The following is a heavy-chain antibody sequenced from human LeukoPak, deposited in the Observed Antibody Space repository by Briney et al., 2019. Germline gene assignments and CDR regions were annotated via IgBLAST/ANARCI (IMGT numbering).Heavy chain of an antibody. J-gene: IGHJ4*02. D-gene: IGHD6-19*01. V-gene: IGHV3-21*01. CDR1: GFTFSSYS. CDR3: ARGSYIGVAVAGTIGDY. Sequence: PGGSLRLSCAASGFTFSSYSMNWVRQAPGKGLEWVSSISSSSSYIYYADSVKGRFTISRDNAKNSLYLQMNSLRAEDTAVYYCARGSYIGVAVAGTIGDYWGQGTLVTVSS. CDR2: ISSSSSYI.